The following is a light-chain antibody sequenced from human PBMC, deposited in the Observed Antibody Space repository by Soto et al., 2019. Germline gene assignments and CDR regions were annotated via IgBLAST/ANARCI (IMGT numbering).Light chain of an antibody. CDR2: KES. J-gene: IGLJ2*01. CDR3: SSYTSRSTRVV. CDR1: SSDGGGYNY. V-gene: IGLV2-14*01. Sequence: QSALTQPASVSGSPGQSITISCTGTSSDGGGYNYVSWYQQHPGKATKLMIYKESNRPSGVSNRFSGSKSGNTASLTISGLQAEDEADYYCSSYTSRSTRVVFGGWIKLTVL.